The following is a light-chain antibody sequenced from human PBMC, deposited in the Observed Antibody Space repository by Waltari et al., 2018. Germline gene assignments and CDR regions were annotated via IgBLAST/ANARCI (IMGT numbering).Light chain of an antibody. CDR2: QDN. CDR1: HLGDKF. CDR3: QAWDSSTYVV. Sequence: FALSQPPSVSVSPGHTASITCSQHHLGDKFASWYQKKPGQPPLLVIYQDNKRPSGIPERFSGSNSGNTATLTISGPQAVDEADYYCQAWDSSTYVVFGGGTKLTVL. J-gene: IGLJ2*01. V-gene: IGLV3-1*01.